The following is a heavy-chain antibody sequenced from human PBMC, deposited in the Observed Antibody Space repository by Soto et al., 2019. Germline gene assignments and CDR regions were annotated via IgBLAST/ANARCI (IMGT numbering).Heavy chain of an antibody. CDR2: IDQVGTVS. CDR1: EFTFSGRS. V-gene: IGHV3-74*01. D-gene: IGHD3-10*01. CDR3: ARGWFGPDV. J-gene: IGHJ6*03. Sequence: EVQLVESGRGLVQPGGSLRLSCAASEFTFSGRSVHWVRQAPGKGLVWVSGIDQVGTVSTYADSVKGRFTSSRDNAKNTVYLQMNSLRGENTAVYYCARGWFGPDVWGKGTTVTVSS.